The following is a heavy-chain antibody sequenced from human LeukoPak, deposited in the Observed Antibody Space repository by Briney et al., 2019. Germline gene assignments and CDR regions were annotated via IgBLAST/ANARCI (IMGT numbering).Heavy chain of an antibody. CDR1: GGSFSGYY. CDR3: ARAGVRGVDFDY. J-gene: IGHJ4*02. CDR2: INHSGST. V-gene: IGHV4-34*01. Sequence: SETLSLTCAVYGGSFSGYYWSWIRQPPGKGLEWIGEINHSGSTNYNPSLKSRVTISVDTSKNQLSLKLSSVTAADTAVYYCARAGVRGVDFDYWGQGTLVTVSS. D-gene: IGHD3-10*01.